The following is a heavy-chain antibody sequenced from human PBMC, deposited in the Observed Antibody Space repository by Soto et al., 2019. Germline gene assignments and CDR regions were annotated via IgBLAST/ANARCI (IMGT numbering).Heavy chain of an antibody. Sequence: QLQLQESGSGLVKPSQTLSLTCAVSGGSISSGGYSWSWIRQPPGKGLEWIGDIYHSGSTYYNPSLKSRVTISVARSKNQFSLKLSSVTAADTAVYYRARAQQQLGGFDYWGQGTLVTVSS. J-gene: IGHJ4*02. CDR1: GGSISSGGYS. V-gene: IGHV4-30-2*01. CDR2: IYHSGST. CDR3: ARAQQQLGGFDY. D-gene: IGHD6-13*01.